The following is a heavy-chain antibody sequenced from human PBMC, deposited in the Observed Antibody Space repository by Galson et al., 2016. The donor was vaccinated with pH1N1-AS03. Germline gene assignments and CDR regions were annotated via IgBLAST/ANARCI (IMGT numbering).Heavy chain of an antibody. CDR3: ARDPRGPCTSSTCPTAYYFGMDV. V-gene: IGHV1-2*04. CDR2: INTDSGVT. J-gene: IGHJ6*02. Sequence: CKASGYIFTGFYVHWVRQAPGQGLEWMGWINTDSGVTNYAQKFQAWVTMTRDTSSSTAYMELSGLKSDDTAVYYCARDPRGPCTSSTCPTAYYFGMDVWGQGTTVIVSS. CDR1: GYIFTGFY. D-gene: IGHD2-2*01.